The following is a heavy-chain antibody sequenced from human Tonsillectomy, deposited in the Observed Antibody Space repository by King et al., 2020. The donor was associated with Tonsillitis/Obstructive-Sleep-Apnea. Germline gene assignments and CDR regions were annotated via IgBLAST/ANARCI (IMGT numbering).Heavy chain of an antibody. J-gene: IGHJ5*02. CDR3: ARDRPPHDYTFGWFDP. CDR2: IYYSGST. V-gene: IGHV4-31*03. D-gene: IGHD4-11*01. Sequence: QLQESGPGLVKPSQTLSLTCTVSGGSISSGGYYWSWIRQHPGKGLEWIGYIYYSGSTYYNPSLKSRVTISVETSKNQFSLKRSSVTAADTAVYYFARDRPPHDYTFGWFDPWGQGTLVTVSS. CDR1: GGSISSGGYY.